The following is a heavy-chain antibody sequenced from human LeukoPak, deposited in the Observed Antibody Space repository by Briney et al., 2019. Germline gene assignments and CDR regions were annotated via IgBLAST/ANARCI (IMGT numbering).Heavy chain of an antibody. CDR1: GFTFSSYA. Sequence: GGSLRLSCAASGFTFSSYAMSWVRQAPGKGLEWVSSISSSSSYIYYADSVKGRFTISRDNAKNSLYLQMNSLRAEDTAVYYCARDLGCTTSCYAGYWGQGTLVTVSS. CDR2: ISSSSSYI. D-gene: IGHD2-2*01. CDR3: ARDLGCTTSCYAGY. J-gene: IGHJ4*02. V-gene: IGHV3-21*01.